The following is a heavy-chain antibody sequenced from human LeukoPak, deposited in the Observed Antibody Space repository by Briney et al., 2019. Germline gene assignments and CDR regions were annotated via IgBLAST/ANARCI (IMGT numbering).Heavy chain of an antibody. D-gene: IGHD6-13*01. CDR3: VKDIGGYSSSWYRGVDAFDI. CDR1: GFTFDDYA. V-gene: IGHV3-9*01. CDR2: ISWNSGSI. J-gene: IGHJ3*02. Sequence: GGSLRLSCAASGFTFDDYAMHWVRQAPGKGLEWVSGISWNSGSIGYADSVKGRFTISRDNAKNSLYLQMNSLRAEDTALYYCVKDIGGYSSSWYRGVDAFDIWGHGTMVTVSS.